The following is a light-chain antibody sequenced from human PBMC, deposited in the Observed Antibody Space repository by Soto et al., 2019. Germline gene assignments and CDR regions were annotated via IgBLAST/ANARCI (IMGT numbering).Light chain of an antibody. J-gene: IGKJ1*01. CDR1: QTITTY. V-gene: IGKV1-39*01. Sequence: DIQMTQSPSSLSASVGDSVTITCRASQTITTYLNWYQQQPGKAPKLLIYAASTLQRGVPSMFSGRGSATDFTLIISSLQPEDFAIYYCQQSYSSPWTFGPGTKVAI. CDR3: QQSYSSPWT. CDR2: AAS.